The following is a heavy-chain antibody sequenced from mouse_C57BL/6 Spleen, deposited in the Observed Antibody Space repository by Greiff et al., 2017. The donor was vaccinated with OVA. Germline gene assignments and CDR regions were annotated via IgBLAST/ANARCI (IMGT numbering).Heavy chain of an antibody. CDR3: ARDYGNYRDY. CDR2: IDPSDSYT. V-gene: IGHV1-69*01. D-gene: IGHD2-1*01. J-gene: IGHJ2*01. CDR1: GYTFTSYW. Sequence: QVQLQQPGAELVMPGASVKLSCKASGYTFTSYWMHWVKQRPGQGLEWIGEIDPSDSYTNYNQKFKGKSTLTVDKSSSTAYMQLSSLTSEDSAVYYCARDYGNYRDYWGQGTTLTVSS.